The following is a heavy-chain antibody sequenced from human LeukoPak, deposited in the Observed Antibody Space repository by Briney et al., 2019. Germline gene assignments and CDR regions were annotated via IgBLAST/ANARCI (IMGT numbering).Heavy chain of an antibody. CDR1: GFTFSNYW. CDR2: IKQDGSEK. J-gene: IGHJ4*02. Sequence: GGSLRLSCAASGFTFSNYWMSWVRQAPGKGLEWVANIKQDGSEKYYADSVKGRFTISRDTAKNSLYLQMNSLRAEDTAVYDCARALDSSSSRYQAFEYWGQGTLVTVSS. D-gene: IGHD2-2*01. CDR3: ARALDSSSSRYQAFEY. V-gene: IGHV3-7*01.